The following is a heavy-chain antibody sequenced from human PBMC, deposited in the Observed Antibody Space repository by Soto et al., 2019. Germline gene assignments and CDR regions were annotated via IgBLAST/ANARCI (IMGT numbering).Heavy chain of an antibody. CDR1: GSISTYY. D-gene: IGHD1-26*01. V-gene: IGHV4-59*01. Sequence: SETLSLTCTVGSISTYYWNWIRQPPGKGLEWIGYIHYMGRTNYNSSLKSRVTMSIDTSKNQFSLKLSSVTAAVTAIYYCARDPVGATHFDYRGQGSSVTVSS. CDR3: ARDPVGATHFDY. CDR2: IHYMGRT. J-gene: IGHJ4*02.